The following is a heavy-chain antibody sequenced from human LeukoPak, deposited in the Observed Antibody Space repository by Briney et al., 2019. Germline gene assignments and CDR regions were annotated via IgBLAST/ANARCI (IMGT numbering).Heavy chain of an antibody. Sequence: PSETLSLTCTVSGGSISSYYWSWIRKPPGKGLEWIGYIYYSGSTNYNPSLRSRVTISVDTSKNQFSLKLTSVTAADTAVYYRARRGSSWDYFDYWGQGALVTVSS. CDR3: ARRGSSWDYFDY. CDR2: IYYSGST. J-gene: IGHJ4*02. CDR1: GGSISSYY. D-gene: IGHD6-6*01. V-gene: IGHV4-59*01.